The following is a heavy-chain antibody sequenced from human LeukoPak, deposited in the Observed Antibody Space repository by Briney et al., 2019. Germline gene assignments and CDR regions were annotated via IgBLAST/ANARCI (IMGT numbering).Heavy chain of an antibody. Sequence: GSLRLSCAASGFTFSSYSMNWVRQAPGKGLEWVSSIDTSTTYMTYADSVKGRFTIPRDNARNSLYLQMNSLRAEDTAVYYCARGGRDYSNYWFDPWGQGILVTVSS. V-gene: IGHV3-21*01. J-gene: IGHJ5*02. CDR3: ARGGRDYSNYWFDP. CDR1: GFTFSSYS. CDR2: IDTSTTYM. D-gene: IGHD4-11*01.